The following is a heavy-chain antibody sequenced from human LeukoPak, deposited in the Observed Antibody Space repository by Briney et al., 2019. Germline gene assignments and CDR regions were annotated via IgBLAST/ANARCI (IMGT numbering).Heavy chain of an antibody. V-gene: IGHV3-21*01. J-gene: IGHJ4*02. Sequence: GASVKVSCKASGYTFSSYSMNWVRQAPGKGLEWVSPISSSSSYIYYADSVKGRFTISRDNAKNSLYLQMNSLRAEDTAVYYCARSDWSGYSYYFDYWGQGTLVTVSS. CDR2: ISSSSSYI. D-gene: IGHD3-3*01. CDR1: GYTFSSYS. CDR3: ARSDWSGYSYYFDY.